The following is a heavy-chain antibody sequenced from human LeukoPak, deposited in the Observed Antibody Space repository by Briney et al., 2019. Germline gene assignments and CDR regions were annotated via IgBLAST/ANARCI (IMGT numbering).Heavy chain of an antibody. D-gene: IGHD3-10*01. J-gene: IGHJ4*02. V-gene: IGHV4-59*01. CDR3: TKVGLSGLFDY. CDR1: GVSINDFY. CDR2: IYYDGST. Sequence: SETLSLTCTVSGVSINDFYWTWIRQSPGNGLEWIGYIYYDGSTDYNPSLKSRVTMSIDTSRSQFSLKLNSVTAADTAVYYCTKVGLSGLFDYWGQGALVTVS.